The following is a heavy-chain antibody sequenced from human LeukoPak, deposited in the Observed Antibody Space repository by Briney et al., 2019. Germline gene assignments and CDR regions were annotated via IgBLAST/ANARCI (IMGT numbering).Heavy chain of an antibody. CDR2: ISSSGSTI. V-gene: IGHV3-48*03. CDR1: GFTFSSYE. Sequence: SGGFLRLSWAPAGFTFSSYEMNWVRQAPGKGLEWVSYISSSGSTIYYADSVKGRFTISRDNAKNSLYLQMNSLRAEDTAVYYCARESLGTDYWGQGTLVTV. CDR3: ARESLGTDY. D-gene: IGHD1-1*01. J-gene: IGHJ4*02.